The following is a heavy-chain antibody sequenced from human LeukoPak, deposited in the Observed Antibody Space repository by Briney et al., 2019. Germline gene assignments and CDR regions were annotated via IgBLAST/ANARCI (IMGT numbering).Heavy chain of an antibody. CDR3: ARLPTLWFGETGFDY. J-gene: IGHJ4*02. CDR1: GGSFSGYY. V-gene: IGHV4-34*01. CDR2: INHSGST. Sequence: PSETLSLTCADYGGSFSGYYWSWIREPPGKGLEWIGEINHSGSTNYNPSLKSRVTISVDTSKTQFSLKLSSVTAADTSVYYCARLPTLWFGETGFDYWGQGTLVTVSS. D-gene: IGHD3-10*01.